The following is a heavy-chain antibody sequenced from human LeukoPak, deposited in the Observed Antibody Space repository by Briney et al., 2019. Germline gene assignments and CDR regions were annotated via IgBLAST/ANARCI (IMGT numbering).Heavy chain of an antibody. D-gene: IGHD2-2*01. CDR3: ARGPRIVPANDGYYYMDV. V-gene: IGHV4-34*01. J-gene: IGHJ6*03. CDR2: VTHSGRT. Sequence: SETLSLTCAVYGGSFSTYYWSWILQPPGKGLEWIGEVTHSGRTNYNPSLRSRVTISVDMSKHQFSLKLISVTAADTAVYYCARGPRIVPANDGYYYMDVWGKGTTVTVSS. CDR1: GGSFSTYY.